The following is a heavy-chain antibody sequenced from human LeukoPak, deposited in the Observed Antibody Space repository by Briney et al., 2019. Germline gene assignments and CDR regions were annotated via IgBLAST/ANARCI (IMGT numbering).Heavy chain of an antibody. CDR3: ARGVAALGWFDP. CDR1: GFTFSSYW. D-gene: IGHD2-15*01. Sequence: GGSLRLSCVASGFTFSSYWMHWVSQVPGKGLVWVSHINSEGSSTSYADSVKGRFTISRDNAKNTLYLQMNSLRVEDMAVYYCARGVAALGWFDPWGQGTLVTVSS. J-gene: IGHJ5*02. CDR2: INSEGSST. V-gene: IGHV3-74*01.